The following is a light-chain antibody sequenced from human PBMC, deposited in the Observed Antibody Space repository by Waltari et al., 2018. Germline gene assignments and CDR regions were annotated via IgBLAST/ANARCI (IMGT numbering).Light chain of an antibody. CDR1: SPNLGAGHQ. CDR3: QSYDRSLSGSV. V-gene: IGLV1-40*01. Sequence: QSVLTQPPPVSGAPGQRVTISCTGRSPNLGAGHQVPWYQHFPGAGPKLIIYSDTHRPSGVPDRFSGSKSGTSASLAVTGLRADDEADYYCQSYDRSLSGSVFGGGTKLTVL. J-gene: IGLJ3*02. CDR2: SDT.